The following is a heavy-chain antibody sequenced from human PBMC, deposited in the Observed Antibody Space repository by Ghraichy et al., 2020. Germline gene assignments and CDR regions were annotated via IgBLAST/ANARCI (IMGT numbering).Heavy chain of an antibody. J-gene: IGHJ4*02. D-gene: IGHD6-13*01. V-gene: IGHV3-23*01. CDR3: AKLVSSWYYFDY. CDR2: ISGSGGTT. Sequence: LSLTCAASGFTFSSYAMSWVRQAPGKGLEWVSTISGSGGTTYYADSVRGRFTISRDNSKSTLYVQMKSLRAEDTAVYYCAKLVSSWYYFDYWGQGTLVTVSS. CDR1: GFTFSSYA.